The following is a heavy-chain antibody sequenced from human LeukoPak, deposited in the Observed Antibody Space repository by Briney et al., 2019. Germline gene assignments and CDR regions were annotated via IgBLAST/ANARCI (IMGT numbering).Heavy chain of an antibody. J-gene: IGHJ4*02. Sequence: PGGSLRLSCAASGFTFSSYGLHWVRQAPGKGLEWVAFIRYDGSNKYYADSVKGRFTISRDNSKNTLYLQMNSLRAEDTAVYYCARELPLTGDRDYYFDYWGQGTLVTVSS. CDR2: IRYDGSNK. V-gene: IGHV3-30*02. D-gene: IGHD7-27*01. CDR3: ARELPLTGDRDYYFDY. CDR1: GFTFSSYG.